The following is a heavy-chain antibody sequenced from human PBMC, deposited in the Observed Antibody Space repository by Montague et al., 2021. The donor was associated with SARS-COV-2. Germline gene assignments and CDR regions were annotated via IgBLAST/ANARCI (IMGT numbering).Heavy chain of an antibody. D-gene: IGHD2-15*01. V-gene: IGHV4-4*07. CDR2: IYASGGT. J-gene: IGHJ4*02. Sequence: SETLSLTCTVSGDSISSFYWNWIRQPAGKGLEWIGRIYASGGTXXXPSXKGRVTMSVGTSKNQFSLKLNSVTAADTAVYYCGRGVVAATPVVDYWGRGTLVTVSS. CDR3: GRGVVAATPVVDY. CDR1: GDSISSFY.